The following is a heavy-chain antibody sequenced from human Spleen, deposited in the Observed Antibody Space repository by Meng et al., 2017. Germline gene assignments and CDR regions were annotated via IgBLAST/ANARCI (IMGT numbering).Heavy chain of an antibody. CDR3: ASTYSGSYFIL. D-gene: IGHD1-26*01. CDR1: DDTLTSYG. V-gene: IGHV1-18*01. Sequence: VHFVKTGAVVKKPGASVKVSCQASDDTLTSYGITWVRQAPGQGLEWMGWVSAYNANTNYAQNFQGRVTMTTDTSTSTAYMELRSLRSDDTAVYYCASTYSGSYFILWGQGTLVTVSS. J-gene: IGHJ4*02. CDR2: VSAYNANT.